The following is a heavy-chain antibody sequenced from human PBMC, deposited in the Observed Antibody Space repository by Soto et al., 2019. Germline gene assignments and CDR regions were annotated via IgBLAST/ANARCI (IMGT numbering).Heavy chain of an antibody. V-gene: IGHV3-23*01. CDR3: AKASGWFGEFDY. CDR2: ISGSGGST. D-gene: IGHD3-10*01. J-gene: IGHJ4*02. CDR1: GFTLSSYA. Sequence: EVQLLESGGGLVQPGGSLILSCAASGFTLSSYAMSWVRQAPGKGLEWVSAISGSGGSTYYADSVKGRFTISRDNSKNTLDLQMNSLRAEDTAVYYCAKASGWFGEFDYWGQGTLVTVSS.